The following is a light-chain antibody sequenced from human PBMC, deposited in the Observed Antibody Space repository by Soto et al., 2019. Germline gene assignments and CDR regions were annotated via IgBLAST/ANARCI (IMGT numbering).Light chain of an antibody. V-gene: IGKV3-20*01. CDR2: GAS. Sequence: EIVLTQSPGALSLSPGERATLSCRTSESVSSPYLAWYQQKPGQPPRLLIYGASNRATGIPDRFSGSGSGTDFTLTITRLEPEDFAVYYCQLFGSSPRYTFGRGTKLEIK. CDR3: QLFGSSPRYT. CDR1: ESVSSPY. J-gene: IGKJ2*01.